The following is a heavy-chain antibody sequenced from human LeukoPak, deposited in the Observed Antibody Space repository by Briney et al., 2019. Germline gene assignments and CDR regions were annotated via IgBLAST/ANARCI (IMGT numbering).Heavy chain of an antibody. J-gene: IGHJ4*02. V-gene: IGHV4-39*02. CDR1: GGSITSSSSY. CDR2: IYYSGLT. Sequence: KPSETLSLTCTVSGGSITSSSSYRGWVRQPPGKWPEWIGSIYYSGLTYDNPSLKSRVSISVDPAKNHFSLKVTSVTAADTAVYYCASGTFDDYGDYDRGDYFDHWGQGTLVTVSS. CDR3: ASGTFDDYGDYDRGDYFDH. D-gene: IGHD4-17*01.